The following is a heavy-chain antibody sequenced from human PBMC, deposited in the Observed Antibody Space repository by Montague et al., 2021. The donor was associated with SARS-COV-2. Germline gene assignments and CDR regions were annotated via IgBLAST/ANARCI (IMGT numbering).Heavy chain of an antibody. D-gene: IGHD3-9*01. CDR3: ARLDIMTAYPYEY. J-gene: IGHJ4*02. Sequence: SLRLSCAASGFTFSSYAMSWVRQAPGKGLEWVSGIRGNGGSTYYXDSXKGRFTISRDNPKNTPYLQMNSLRAEDTAVYYCARLDIMTAYPYEYWGQGTLVTVSS. CDR1: GFTFSSYA. CDR2: IRGNGGST. V-gene: IGHV3-23*01.